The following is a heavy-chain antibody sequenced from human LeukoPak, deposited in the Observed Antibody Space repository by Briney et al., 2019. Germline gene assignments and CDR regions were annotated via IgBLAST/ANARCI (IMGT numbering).Heavy chain of an antibody. CDR2: INPNSGGT. V-gene: IGHV1-2*02. Sequence: ASVKVSCKASGYTFTGYYMHWVRQAPGQGLEWMGWINPNSGGTNYAQKFQGRVTMNRDTSISTAYMECSRLTSDYTAAYYFPRTTATVTTSSWYFFLSGRGTLVTVSS. D-gene: IGHD4-17*01. J-gene: IGHJ2*01. CDR1: GYTFTGYY. CDR3: PRTTATVTTSSWYFFL.